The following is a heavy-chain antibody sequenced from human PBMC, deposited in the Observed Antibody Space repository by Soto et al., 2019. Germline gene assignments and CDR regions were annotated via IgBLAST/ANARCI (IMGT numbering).Heavy chain of an antibody. CDR3: ARHIKGYDFWRGSFFDY. D-gene: IGHD3-3*01. CDR2: IYNSGST. CDR1: GCSITSCSYN. V-gene: IGHV4-39*01. Sequence: SESLSLTCSVSGCSITSCSYNWGWLGQPPGRGLGWVGSIYNSGSTYYNPPLDRLDTISLNTTKNQYTLKLSSMNAADTAEYYCARHIKGYDFWRGSFFDYWGQGTLVTVSS. J-gene: IGHJ4*02.